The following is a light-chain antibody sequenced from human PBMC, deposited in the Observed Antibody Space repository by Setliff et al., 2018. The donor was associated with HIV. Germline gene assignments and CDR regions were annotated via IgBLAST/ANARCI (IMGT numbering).Light chain of an antibody. CDR3: QSADSSGTYV. CDR1: ALPKQY. CDR2: KDS. J-gene: IGLJ1*01. V-gene: IGLV3-25*03. Sequence: SYELTQPPSVSVSPGQTARITCSGDALPKQYAYWYQQKPGQAPVLVIYKDSERPSGIPERFSGSSSGITVTLTISGVQAEDEADYYCQSADSSGTYVFGTGTKVT.